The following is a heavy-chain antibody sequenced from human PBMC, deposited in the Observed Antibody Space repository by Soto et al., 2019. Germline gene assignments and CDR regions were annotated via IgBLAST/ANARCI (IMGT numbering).Heavy chain of an antibody. CDR1: RGAFGDYW. J-gene: IGHJ5*01. Sequence: EVQLVESGGGLVQPGGSLRLSCEASRGAFGDYWMHWVRQAPGKGLVWVSRINRDANDIIYADSVKGRFTASRDNAQNMVFLQLNSLRVEYTAVYYWARDVPHNWFDSWGQGPLVSVSS. D-gene: IGHD3-10*02. CDR3: ARDVPHNWFDS. CDR2: INRDANDI. V-gene: IGHV3-74*01.